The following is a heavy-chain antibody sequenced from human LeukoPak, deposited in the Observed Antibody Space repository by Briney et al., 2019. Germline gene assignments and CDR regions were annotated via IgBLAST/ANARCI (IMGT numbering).Heavy chain of an antibody. J-gene: IGHJ4*02. Sequence: GASVKVSCKASGGTFSSYAISWVRQAPGQGLEWMGGIIPIFGTANYAQKFQGRVTITADESTSTAYMELSSLRSEDTAVYYCARGRYSSGLWGPLDYWGQGTLVTVSS. V-gene: IGHV1-69*13. D-gene: IGHD6-19*01. CDR2: IIPIFGTA. CDR3: ARGRYSSGLWGPLDY. CDR1: GGTFSSYA.